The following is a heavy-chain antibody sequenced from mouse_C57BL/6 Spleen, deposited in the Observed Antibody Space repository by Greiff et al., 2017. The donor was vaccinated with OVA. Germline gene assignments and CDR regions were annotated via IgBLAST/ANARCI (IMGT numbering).Heavy chain of an antibody. J-gene: IGHJ4*01. CDR1: GYTFTDYE. CDR3: TRSPYYYGSSLYYYAMDY. V-gene: IGHV1-15*01. CDR2: IDPETGGT. Sequence: VQLQESGAELVRPGASVTLSCKASGYTFTDYEMHWVKQTPVHGLEWIGAIDPETGGTAYNQKFKGKAILTADKSSSTAYMELRSLTSEDSAVYYCTRSPYYYGSSLYYYAMDYWGQGTSVTVSS. D-gene: IGHD1-1*01.